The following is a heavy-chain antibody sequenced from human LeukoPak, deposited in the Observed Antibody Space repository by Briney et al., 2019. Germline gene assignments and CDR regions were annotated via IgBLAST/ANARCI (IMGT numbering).Heavy chain of an antibody. CDR3: ARGLVLGQRLPWTHDL. D-gene: IGHD6-25*01. CDR2: INHSGST. CDR1: GGSISSSYW. V-gene: IGHV4-4*02. Sequence: SETLSLTCAVSGGSISSSYWWNWIRQPPGKGLEWIGEINHSGSTNYNPSLKSRVTISLDTSKNQFSLKLTSVTAADTAVYYCARGLVLGQRLPWTHDLWGQGTLVTVSS. J-gene: IGHJ5*02.